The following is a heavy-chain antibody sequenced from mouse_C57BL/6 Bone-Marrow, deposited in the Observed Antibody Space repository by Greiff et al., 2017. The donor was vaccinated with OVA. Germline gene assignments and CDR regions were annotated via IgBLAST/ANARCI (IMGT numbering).Heavy chain of an antibody. CDR1: GYTFTSYW. Sequence: QVQLQQPGAELVKPGASVKLSCKASGYTFTSYWMQWVKQRPGQGLEWIGEIDPSDSYTNYNQKFKGKATLTVDTSSSTAYMQLSSLTSEDSAVYFCARGGSYYGSSLWFAYWGQGTLVTVSA. CDR3: ARGGSYYGSSLWFAY. CDR2: IDPSDSYT. D-gene: IGHD1-1*01. V-gene: IGHV1-50*01. J-gene: IGHJ3*01.